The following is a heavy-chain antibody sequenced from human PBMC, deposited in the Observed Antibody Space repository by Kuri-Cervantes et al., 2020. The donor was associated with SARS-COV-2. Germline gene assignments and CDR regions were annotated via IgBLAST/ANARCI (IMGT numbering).Heavy chain of an antibody. CDR2: ISSSSSTI. Sequence: GESLKISCAASGFTFSSYSMNWVRQAPGKGLEWVSYISSSSSTIYYADSVKGRFTISRDNAKNSLYLQMNSLRAEDTAVYYCARGRYVGSGSSYYYYYYMDVWGKGTTVTVSS. V-gene: IGHV3-48*01. CDR1: GFTFSSYS. CDR3: ARGRYVGSGSSYYYYYYMDV. D-gene: IGHD3-3*01. J-gene: IGHJ6*03.